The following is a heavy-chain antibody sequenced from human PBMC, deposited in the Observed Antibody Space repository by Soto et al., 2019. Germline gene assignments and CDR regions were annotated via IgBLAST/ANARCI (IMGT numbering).Heavy chain of an antibody. D-gene: IGHD4-17*01. CDR3: ARMNVDSYQFYYAMDV. V-gene: IGHV2-26*01. Sequence: SGPTLVNPTETLTLTCTVSGFSLTTGKMGVSWIRQPPGKALEWLAHIFSDNERSYSTSLQGRPTISKDTSGSQVVLSMTNVDPVDTATYYCARMNVDSYQFYYAMDVWGQGTTVTVSS. J-gene: IGHJ6*02. CDR1: GFSLTTGKMG. CDR2: IFSDNER.